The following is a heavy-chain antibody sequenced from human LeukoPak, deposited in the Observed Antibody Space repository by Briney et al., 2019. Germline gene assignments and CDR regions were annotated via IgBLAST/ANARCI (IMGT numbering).Heavy chain of an antibody. V-gene: IGHV3-33*01. Sequence: PGGSLRLSCAASGFAFSSYGMHWVRQAPGKGLEWVAVIWYDGSNKYYADSVKGRFTISRDNSKNTLYLQMNSLRVEDTAVYYCARDPTSSTGSDFDYWGQGTLVTVSS. CDR1: GFAFSSYG. CDR2: IWYDGSNK. D-gene: IGHD1-26*01. CDR3: ARDPTSSTGSDFDY. J-gene: IGHJ4*02.